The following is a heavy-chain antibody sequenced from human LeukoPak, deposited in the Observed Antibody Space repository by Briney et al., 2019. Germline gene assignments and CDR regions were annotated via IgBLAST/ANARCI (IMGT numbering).Heavy chain of an antibody. CDR2: INPNSGGT. D-gene: IGHD3-3*01. J-gene: IGHJ6*03. CDR1: GYTFTGYY. Sequence: ASVKVSCKASGYTFTGYYMHWVRQAPGQGLEWMGWINPNSGGTNYAQKFQGRVTMTRDTSISTAYMELSRLRSDDTAVYYCAREGESRITIFGVVIYYYYYYMDVWGKGTTVTVSS. CDR3: AREGESRITIFGVVIYYYYYYMDV. V-gene: IGHV1-2*02.